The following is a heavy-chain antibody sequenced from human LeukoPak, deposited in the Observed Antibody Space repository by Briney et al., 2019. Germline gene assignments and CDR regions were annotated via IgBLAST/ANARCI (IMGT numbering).Heavy chain of an antibody. CDR1: GFTFSSYD. Sequence: GGSLRLSCAASGFTFSSYDMHWVRQTPGKGLEWVAGISYDGSNTYYADSVKGRFTISRGSSKNTLYLQMNSLRAEDTAVYYCSCLDAFDIWGQGTMVTVSS. CDR2: ISYDGSNT. D-gene: IGHD2-2*01. V-gene: IGHV3-30*03. J-gene: IGHJ3*02. CDR3: SCLDAFDI.